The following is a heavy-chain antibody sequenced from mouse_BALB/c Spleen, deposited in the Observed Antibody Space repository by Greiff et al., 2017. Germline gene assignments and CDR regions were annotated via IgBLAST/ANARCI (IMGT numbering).Heavy chain of an antibody. CDR1: GFTFSSYG. CDR3: ARVYDDDAWFAY. J-gene: IGHJ3*01. V-gene: IGHV5-6-3*01. CDR2: INSNGGST. D-gene: IGHD2-4*01. Sequence: EVKLMESGGGLVQPGGSLKLSCAASGFTFSSYGMSWVRQTPDKRLELVATINSNGGSTYYPDSVKGRFTISRDNAKNTLYLQMSSLKSEDTAMYYCARVYDDDAWFAYWGQGTLVTVSA.